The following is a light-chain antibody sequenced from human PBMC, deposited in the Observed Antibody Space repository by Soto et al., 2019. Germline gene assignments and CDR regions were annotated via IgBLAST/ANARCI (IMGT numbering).Light chain of an antibody. J-gene: IGLJ1*01. CDR1: SSDVGGYDY. CDR3: SSYSISTAYL. Sequence: QSVLTHQASVSGSPGQAITIACTGTSSDVGGYDYVSWYQLHPGKAPKLMVFEVNNRPSGVSYRFSGSKSGNTASLTISGLQAEDEADYFCSSYSISTAYLFGTGTKVTVL. V-gene: IGLV2-14*01. CDR2: EVN.